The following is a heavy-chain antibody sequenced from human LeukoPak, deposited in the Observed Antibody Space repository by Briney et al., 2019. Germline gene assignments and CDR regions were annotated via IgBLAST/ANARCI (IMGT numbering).Heavy chain of an antibody. CDR2: IKQDGSEK. Sequence: GGSLRLSCAVSGFTFSSSYMNWVRQAPGKGLEWVANIKQDGSEKCYVDSVKGRFTISRDNAQNSLYLQMNSLRAEDTAVYYCAELGITMIGGVWGKGTTVTISS. CDR1: GFTFSSSY. D-gene: IGHD3-10*02. V-gene: IGHV3-7*01. CDR3: AELGITMIGGV. J-gene: IGHJ6*04.